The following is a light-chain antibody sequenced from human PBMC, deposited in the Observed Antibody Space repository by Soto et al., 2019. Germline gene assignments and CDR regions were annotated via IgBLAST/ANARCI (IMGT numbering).Light chain of an antibody. Sequence: QSVLTQPACVSGSPGQSITISCTGTRLDVGGYNYVSWYQQHPGKAPKLIIYEVTNRPSGVSDRFSGSKSDNTASLTISGLQTEDEADYYCCSYVSSKTYVFGTGTKLTVL. CDR1: RLDVGGYNY. CDR2: EVT. J-gene: IGLJ1*01. V-gene: IGLV2-14*03. CDR3: CSYVSSKTYV.